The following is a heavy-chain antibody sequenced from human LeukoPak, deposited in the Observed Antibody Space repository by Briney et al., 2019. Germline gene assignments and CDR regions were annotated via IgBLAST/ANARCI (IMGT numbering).Heavy chain of an antibody. CDR2: IYYSGST. V-gene: IGHV4-39*07. CDR3: ARDRGDGLD. CDR1: GGSISSSSHY. D-gene: IGHD5-24*01. Sequence: PSETLSLTCTVSGGSISSSSHYWGWIRQPPGKGLEWIGSIYYSGSTYYNPSLKSRVTISVDTSKNQFSLKLSSVTAADTAVYYCARDRGDGLDWGQGTLVTVSS. J-gene: IGHJ4*02.